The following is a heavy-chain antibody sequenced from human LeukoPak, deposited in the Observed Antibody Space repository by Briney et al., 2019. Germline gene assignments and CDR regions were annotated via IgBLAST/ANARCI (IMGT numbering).Heavy chain of an antibody. D-gene: IGHD2-15*01. CDR2: ISSSGRTI. J-gene: IGHJ4*02. V-gene: IGHV3-48*03. CDR1: GFTFSSYE. CDR3: ARDAVAFSYDY. Sequence: GGSLRLSCAASGFTFSSYEMTWVRQAPGKELEWASYISSSGRTIYYADSVKGRFTTSRDTAKNSLYLQMNSLRAEDTAVYYCARDAVAFSYDYWGQGTLVTVSS.